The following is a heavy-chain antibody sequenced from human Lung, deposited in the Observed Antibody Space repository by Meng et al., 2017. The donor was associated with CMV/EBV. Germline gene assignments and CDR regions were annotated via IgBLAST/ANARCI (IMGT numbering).Heavy chain of an antibody. V-gene: IGHV4-4*02. CDR1: GVSISTDNW. CDR3: AKEWLDATAGQFDD. CDR2: IYRSGST. Sequence: SXTLSLXFDVPGVSISTDNWWSWVSQPPGKGLEWNGEIYRSGSTNYSPSLRSRVTISKDRSKNQFSLRLTSVTAADTAGYYCAKEWLDATAGQFDDWGQGTXVTVSS. D-gene: IGHD2-15*01. J-gene: IGHJ4*02.